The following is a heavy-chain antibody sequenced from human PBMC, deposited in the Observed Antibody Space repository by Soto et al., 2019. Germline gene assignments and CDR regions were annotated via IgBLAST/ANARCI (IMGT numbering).Heavy chain of an antibody. D-gene: IGHD2-2*01. CDR3: ARDYDIVVVPAAPGAFDI. CDR2: INPILGIT. J-gene: IGHJ3*02. V-gene: IGHV1-69*10. Sequence: SVKVSCKASGYTFTGYYMHWVRQAPGQGLEWMGWINPILGITNYAQKLQGRVTITADNSTSTAYMELSSLRSEDTAVYYCARDYDIVVVPAAPGAFDIWGQGTMVTVSS. CDR1: GYTFTGYY.